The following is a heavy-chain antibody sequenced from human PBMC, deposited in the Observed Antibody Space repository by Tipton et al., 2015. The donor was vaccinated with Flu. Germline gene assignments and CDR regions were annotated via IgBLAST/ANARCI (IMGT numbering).Heavy chain of an antibody. D-gene: IGHD1-26*01. V-gene: IGHV3-15*01. Sequence: SLRLSCAASGFTFTNAWMTWVRQAPGKGLEWVGRIKSKTDGGTTDYAAPVKGRFTISRDDSKNTLFLQMDSLKTEDTAVYYCTAGVGATDHDYWGQGTLVTVSS. CDR3: TAGVGATDHDY. J-gene: IGHJ4*02. CDR1: GFTFTNAW. CDR2: IKSKTDGGTT.